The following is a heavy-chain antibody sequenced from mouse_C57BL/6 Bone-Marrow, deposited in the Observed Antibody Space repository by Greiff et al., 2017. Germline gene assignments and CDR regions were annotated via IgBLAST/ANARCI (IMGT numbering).Heavy chain of an antibody. CDR3: ARNQNSFDYFDY. J-gene: IGHJ2*01. Sequence: DVQLQESGPGLVKPSQSLSLTCSVTGYSITSGYYWNWIRQFPGNKLEWMGYISYDGSNNYNPSLKNRTSITPDTSKNQFFLKLNSVTTEDTAAYYCARNQNSFDYFDYWGQGTTLTVSS. CDR1: GYSITSGYY. D-gene: IGHD1-2*01. CDR2: ISYDGSN. V-gene: IGHV3-6*01.